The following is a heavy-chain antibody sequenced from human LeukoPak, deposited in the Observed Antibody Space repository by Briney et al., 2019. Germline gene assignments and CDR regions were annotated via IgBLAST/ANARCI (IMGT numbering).Heavy chain of an antibody. CDR3: ARDVVTVTKGFDI. D-gene: IGHD4-17*01. J-gene: IGHJ3*02. V-gene: IGHV4-59*11. CDR2: ISYIGRT. CDR1: DDSFSSHY. Sequence: KPSETLSLTCAVSDDSFSSHYWTWIRQPPGKGLEWIGYISYIGRTNYNASLESRVTISIDTSKNQFSLKLSSVTAADTAVYYCARDVVTVTKGFDIWGQGTMVSVSS.